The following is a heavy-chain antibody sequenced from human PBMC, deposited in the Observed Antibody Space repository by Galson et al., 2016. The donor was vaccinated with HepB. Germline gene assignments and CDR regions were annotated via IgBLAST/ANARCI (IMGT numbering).Heavy chain of an antibody. D-gene: IGHD4-17*01. CDR3: AREGSYGDYSFDY. CDR2: ISYDGSNK. CDR1: GFTLSHYA. Sequence: SLRLSCAASGFTLSHYAIHWVRQAPGKGLEWVAVISYDGSNKYYADSVKGRFTISRDDSKNTLYLQMNSLRAEDTAVYYGAREGSYGDYSFDYWGQGALVTVSS. V-gene: IGHV3-30-3*01. J-gene: IGHJ4*02.